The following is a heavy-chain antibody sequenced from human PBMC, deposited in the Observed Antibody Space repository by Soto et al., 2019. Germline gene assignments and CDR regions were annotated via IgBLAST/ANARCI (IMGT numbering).Heavy chain of an antibody. CDR2: INHSGST. CDR1: GGSFSGYY. Sequence: QVQLQQWGAGLLKPSETLSLTCAVYGGSFSGYYWSWIRQPPGKGLEWIGEINHSGSTNYNPSLKSRGTISVDTSKNQFSLKLSSVTAADTAVYYCARGDLVGAMYYFDYWGQGTLVTVSS. V-gene: IGHV4-34*01. D-gene: IGHD1-26*01. J-gene: IGHJ4*02. CDR3: ARGDLVGAMYYFDY.